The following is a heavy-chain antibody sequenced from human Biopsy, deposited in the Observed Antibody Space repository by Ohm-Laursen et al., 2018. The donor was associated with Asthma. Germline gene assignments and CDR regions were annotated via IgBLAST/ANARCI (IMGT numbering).Heavy chain of an antibody. Sequence: SETLSLTCTVSGGSINNFYWSWIRQPPGKGLESIGHVYYSGSTNYNPSLKSRVTISIDASKNQFSLKLTSVTAADTAVYYCARGVDRVTGLLDHFDSWGQGTLVTVS. D-gene: IGHD2-21*02. CDR3: ARGVDRVTGLLDHFDS. CDR1: GGSINNFY. J-gene: IGHJ4*02. CDR2: VYYSGST. V-gene: IGHV4-59*01.